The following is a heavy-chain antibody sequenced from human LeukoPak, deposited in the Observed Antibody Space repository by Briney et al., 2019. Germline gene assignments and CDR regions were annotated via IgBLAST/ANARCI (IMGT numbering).Heavy chain of an antibody. Sequence: GGSLRLSCAASRFIFSNYAMHWVRQAPGKGLDWVAVISYHGRDQFYADSVKGRFTISRDNAKNSLYLQMNSLRAEDTAVYYCARDRDWTFDYWGQGALVTVSS. J-gene: IGHJ4*02. CDR2: ISYHGRDQ. V-gene: IGHV3-30*04. D-gene: IGHD2-21*02. CDR1: RFIFSNYA. CDR3: ARDRDWTFDY.